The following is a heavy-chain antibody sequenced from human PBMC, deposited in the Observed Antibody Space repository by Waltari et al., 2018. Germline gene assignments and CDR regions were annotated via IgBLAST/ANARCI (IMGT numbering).Heavy chain of an antibody. CDR2: IYHSGST. CDR3: ARGGRGYYDSSGYNGRYYFDY. V-gene: IGHV4-38-2*01. Sequence: QVQLQESGPGLVKPSETLSLTCAVSGYSISSGYYWGWIRQPPGKGLGWIGSIYHSGSTYYNPSLKSRVTISVDTSKNQFSLKLSSVTAADTAVYYCARGGRGYYDSSGYNGRYYFDYWGQGTLVTVSS. CDR1: GYSISSGYY. D-gene: IGHD3-22*01. J-gene: IGHJ4*02.